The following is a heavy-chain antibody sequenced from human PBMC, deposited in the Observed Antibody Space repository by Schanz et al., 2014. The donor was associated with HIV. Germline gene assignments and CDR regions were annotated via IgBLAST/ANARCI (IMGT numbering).Heavy chain of an antibody. J-gene: IGHJ4*02. D-gene: IGHD6-19*01. CDR3: AKDRAPGIEVAGTFDN. CDR1: GFTFSSYN. V-gene: IGHV3-21*01. Sequence: MQLEESGGAVVRPGGSLRLSCVASGFTFSSYNFNWVRQAPGKGLEWVSSITTSSRFYADSVKGRFTISRDNAKNSLFLQMNNLRAEDTAVYYCAKDRAPGIEVAGTFDNWGQGILVTVSS. CDR2: ITTSSR.